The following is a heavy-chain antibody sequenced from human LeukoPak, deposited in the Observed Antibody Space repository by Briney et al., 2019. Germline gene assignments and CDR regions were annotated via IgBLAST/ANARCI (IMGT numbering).Heavy chain of an antibody. Sequence: GGSLRLSCAASGFTFGDYSMTWVRQAPGKGLEWVANIKQDGSQIYYVDSVKGRLTVSRDNAKNSVYLQMNSLRVEDTAVYYCARIGYSSSSLDYWGPGTLVTVSS. CDR3: ARIGYSSSSLDY. J-gene: IGHJ4*02. CDR2: IKQDGSQI. CDR1: GFTFGDYS. V-gene: IGHV3-7*01. D-gene: IGHD6-13*01.